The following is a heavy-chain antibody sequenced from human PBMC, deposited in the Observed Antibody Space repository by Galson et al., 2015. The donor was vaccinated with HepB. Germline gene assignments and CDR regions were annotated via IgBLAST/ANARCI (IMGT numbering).Heavy chain of an antibody. Sequence: SLRLSCAASGFTFSSFGMHWVRQAPGKGPEWVAVISHDGSQTYYADSVKGRFTVSRDNSKNTLYLQLNSLRPEDTAMYSCAKDSRDAFDVWGQGTMVTVSS. CDR2: ISHDGSQT. CDR1: GFTFSSFG. V-gene: IGHV3-30*18. J-gene: IGHJ3*01. CDR3: AKDSRDAFDV.